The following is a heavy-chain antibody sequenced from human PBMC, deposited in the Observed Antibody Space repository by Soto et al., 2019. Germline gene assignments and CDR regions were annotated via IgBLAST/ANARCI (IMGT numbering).Heavy chain of an antibody. CDR2: VSYFGNDK. J-gene: IGHJ4*02. CDR1: GFIFSNYA. V-gene: IGHV3-30-3*01. D-gene: IGHD3-10*01. CDR3: ARDRGDSITICDY. Sequence: GGSLRLSCAASGFIFSNYAMHWVRQAPGKGLEWVAVVSYFGNDKYYSDSVKGRFTVSRDNSKNTLYLQMDSLRPEDTAVYSCARDRGDSITICDYWGQGTLVTGSS.